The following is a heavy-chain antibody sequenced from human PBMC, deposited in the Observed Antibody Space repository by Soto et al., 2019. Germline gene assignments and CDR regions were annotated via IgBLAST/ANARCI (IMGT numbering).Heavy chain of an antibody. CDR3: ARLSSLYYNSDYGGYYFDY. D-gene: IGHD3-10*01. Sequence: QVQLPESGPGLVKPSQTLSLTCTVSGGSIRGGDYYWSWIRQHPGKGLEWIGYIFYSGNSFYNPSLKSGVTISVDTSKNQFSLQLSSVTAADTAIYYCARLSSLYYNSDYGGYYFDYWGQGTLVSVSS. J-gene: IGHJ4*02. CDR2: IFYSGNS. V-gene: IGHV4-31*03. CDR1: GGSIRGGDYY.